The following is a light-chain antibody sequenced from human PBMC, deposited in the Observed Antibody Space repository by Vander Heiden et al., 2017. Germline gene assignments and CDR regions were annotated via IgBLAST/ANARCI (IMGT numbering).Light chain of an antibody. CDR1: QNVSSY. J-gene: IGKJ2*01. CDR2: DAS. CDR3: QQRTFWPYT. Sequence: ETVLTQSPATLSLSPGERATLSCRASQNVSSYLAWFQQKPGQAPRLLIYDASNRPTGTPARFSGSGSGTDFTLTISSLEPEDFAVYYCQQRTFWPYTFGQGTKLEIK. V-gene: IGKV3-11*01.